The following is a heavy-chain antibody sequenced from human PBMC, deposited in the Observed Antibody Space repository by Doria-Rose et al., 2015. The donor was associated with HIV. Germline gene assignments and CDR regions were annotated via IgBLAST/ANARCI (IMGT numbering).Heavy chain of an antibody. CDR2: IFSDDER. J-gene: IGHJ4*02. CDR1: GVSLSSPGMG. V-gene: IGHV2-26*01. D-gene: IGHD6-13*01. CDR3: ARIKSSRWYHKYYFDF. Sequence: QVTLKESGPVLVKPTETLTLTCTVSGVSLSSPGMGVSWIRQPPGKALEWLANIFSDDERSHKTSLKSRLTISRGISKSQVVLTMTDMDPVDTATYYCARIKSSRWYHKYYFDFWGQGTLVIVSA.